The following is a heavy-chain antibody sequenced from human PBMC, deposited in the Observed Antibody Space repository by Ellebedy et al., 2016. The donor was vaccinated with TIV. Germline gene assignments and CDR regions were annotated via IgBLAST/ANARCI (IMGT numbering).Heavy chain of an antibody. CDR3: ARQGGSRWYGVDY. D-gene: IGHD6-13*01. CDR1: GYSFTSYW. V-gene: IGHV5-51*01. J-gene: IGHJ4*02. CDR2: IYPGDSDT. Sequence: PGGSLRLSCKGSGYSFTSYWIGWVRQMPGKGLEWMGIIYPGDSDTKYSPSFQGQVTISADKSISTAYLQWSSLKASDTAMYYCARQGGSRWYGVDYWGQGTLVTVSS.